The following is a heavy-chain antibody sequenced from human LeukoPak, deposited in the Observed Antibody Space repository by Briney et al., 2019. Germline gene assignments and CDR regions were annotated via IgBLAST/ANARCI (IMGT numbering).Heavy chain of an antibody. CDR1: GFTFNNYA. CDR3: AKGRSPSTIVIVPATRYCFDY. CDR2: ISGGGDIT. V-gene: IGHV3-23*01. Sequence: GGSLRLSCEAPGFTFNNYAMSWVRQAPGKGLEWVSTISGGGDITYYADSVKGRFTISRDNSKNTVYLQMNSLSAEDTAVYSCAKGRSPSTIVIVPATRYCFDYWGQGTLVTVSS. J-gene: IGHJ4*02. D-gene: IGHD2-2*01.